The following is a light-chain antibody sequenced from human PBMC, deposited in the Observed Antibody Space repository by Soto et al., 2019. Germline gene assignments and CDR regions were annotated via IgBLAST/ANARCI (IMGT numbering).Light chain of an antibody. CDR1: SSDVGGYDY. CDR2: DVN. V-gene: IGLV2-14*01. J-gene: IGLJ1*01. CDR3: SSYTGSSTFV. Sequence: QSVLTQPASASGSPGQSITFSCTGTSSDVGGYDYVSWYQQLPGKAPKLLIYDVNNRPSGVSHRFSGSKSGNTASLTISGLQAEDEADYYCSSYTGSSTFVFGTGTKVTVL.